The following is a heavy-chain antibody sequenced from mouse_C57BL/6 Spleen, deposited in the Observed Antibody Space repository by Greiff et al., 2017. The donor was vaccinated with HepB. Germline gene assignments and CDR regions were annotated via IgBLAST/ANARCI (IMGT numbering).Heavy chain of an antibody. J-gene: IGHJ4*01. Sequence: EVQLQQSGPELVKPGASVKISCKASGYTFTDYYMNWVKQSHGKSLEWIGDINPNNGGTSYNQKFKGKATLTVDKSSSTAYMELRSLTSEDSAVYYCARDYYYYGSSGAMDYWGQGTSVTVSS. V-gene: IGHV1-26*01. CDR1: GYTFTDYY. CDR3: ARDYYYYGSSGAMDY. D-gene: IGHD1-1*01. CDR2: INPNNGGT.